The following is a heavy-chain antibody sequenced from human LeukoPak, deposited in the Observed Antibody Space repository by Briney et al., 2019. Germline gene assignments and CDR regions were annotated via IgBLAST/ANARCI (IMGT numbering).Heavy chain of an antibody. CDR2: ISSSGSTI. V-gene: IGHV3-48*03. CDR1: GFTFSSYE. Sequence: GGSLRLSCAASGFTFSSYEMNWVRQAPGKGLEWVSYISSSGSTIYYADSVKGRFTISRDNAKNSLYLQMNSLRAEDTAVYYCAREAGGGATPAQFDYWGQGTLVTVSS. D-gene: IGHD1-26*01. J-gene: IGHJ4*02. CDR3: AREAGGGATPAQFDY.